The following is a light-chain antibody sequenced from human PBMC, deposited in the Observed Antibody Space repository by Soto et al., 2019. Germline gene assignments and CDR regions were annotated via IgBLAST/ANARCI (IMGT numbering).Light chain of an antibody. CDR1: QSLATN. J-gene: IGKJ4*02. Sequence: EIVMTQSPVTLSVSPGERVTLSCRASQSLATNLAWYQQKPGQTPRLVIYGISARASGIPGRFSGSGFGTDFTLTISSLQPEDSAVYYCQQYLDLPLTFGGGTKVEI. V-gene: IGKV3-15*01. CDR2: GIS. CDR3: QQYLDLPLT.